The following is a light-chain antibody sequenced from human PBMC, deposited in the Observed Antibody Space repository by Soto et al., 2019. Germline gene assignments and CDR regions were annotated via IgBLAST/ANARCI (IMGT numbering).Light chain of an antibody. CDR2: DVS. CDR1: SSDVGGYHY. Sequence: QSALTQPASVSGSPGQSITISCTGTSSDVGGYHYVSWYQQHPAKAPKFMIYDVSNRPSGVSDRFSGAKSGNTASLTISGLQAEDEADYYCCSYTTSNTRQIVFGTGTKLTVL. J-gene: IGLJ1*01. V-gene: IGLV2-14*01. CDR3: CSYTTSNTRQIV.